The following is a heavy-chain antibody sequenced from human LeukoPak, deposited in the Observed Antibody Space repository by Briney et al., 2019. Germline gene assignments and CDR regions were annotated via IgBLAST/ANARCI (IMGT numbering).Heavy chain of an antibody. Sequence: KPSETLSLTCAVYGGSFSNYYWSWIRQPPGKGLEWIGDIYHTGSTTYNPSLKSRVTISVDTSKKQFSLRLTSVTAADTAVYFCARYEGYNPAFDFWGRGTLVTVTS. CDR3: ARYEGYNPAFDF. CDR2: IYHTGST. CDR1: GGSFSNYY. D-gene: IGHD5-24*01. J-gene: IGHJ4*02. V-gene: IGHV4-34*01.